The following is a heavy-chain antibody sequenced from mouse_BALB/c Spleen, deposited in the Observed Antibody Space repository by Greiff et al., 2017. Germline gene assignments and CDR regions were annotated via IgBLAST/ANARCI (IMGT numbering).Heavy chain of an antibody. Sequence: EVQLQQSGPELVKPGASVKMSCKASGYTFTDYYMDWVKQSHGESFEWIGRVNPYNGGTSYNQKFKGKATLTVDKSSSTAYMELNSLTSEDSAVYYCARGGDYCGSSRWYFDVWGAGTTVTVSS. CDR3: ARGGDYCGSSRWYFDV. J-gene: IGHJ1*01. V-gene: IGHV1-19*01. D-gene: IGHD1-1*01. CDR2: VNPYNGGT. CDR1: GYTFTDYY.